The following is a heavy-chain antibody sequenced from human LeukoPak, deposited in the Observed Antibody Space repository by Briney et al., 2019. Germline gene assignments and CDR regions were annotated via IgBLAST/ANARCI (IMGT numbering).Heavy chain of an antibody. J-gene: IGHJ4*02. V-gene: IGHV5-51*01. CDR2: IYPGDSDT. D-gene: IGHD4-17*01. Sequence: GESLKISCKGSGYSFTSYWIGWVRQMPGKGLEWMGIIYPGDSDTRYSPSFQGQVTISADKSISTAYLQWSSLKASDTAMYYCARHHHYGDYVIPFDYWGQGTLVTVSS. CDR3: ARHHHYGDYVIPFDY. CDR1: GYSFTSYW.